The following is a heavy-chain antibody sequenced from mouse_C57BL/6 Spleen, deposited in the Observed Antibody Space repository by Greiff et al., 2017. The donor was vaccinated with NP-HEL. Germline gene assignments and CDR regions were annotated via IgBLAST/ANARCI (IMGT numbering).Heavy chain of an antibody. CDR1: GFTFNTYA. V-gene: IGHV10-3*01. CDR3: VRDGYYGSSYVFYWYFDV. J-gene: IGHJ1*03. D-gene: IGHD1-1*01. Sequence: EVMLVESGGGLVQPKGSLKLSCAASGFTFNTYAMHWVRQAPGKGLEWVARIRSKSSNYATYYADSVKDRFTISRDDSQSMLYLQMNNLKTEDTAMYYCVRDGYYGSSYVFYWYFDVWGTGTTVTVSS. CDR2: IRSKSSNYAT.